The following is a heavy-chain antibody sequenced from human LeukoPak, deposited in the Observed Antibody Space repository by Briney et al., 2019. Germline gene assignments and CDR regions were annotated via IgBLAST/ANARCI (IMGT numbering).Heavy chain of an antibody. CDR3: ARDRSSAVAGYHFDT. CDR2: IYYSGST. D-gene: IGHD6-19*01. V-gene: IGHV4-59*11. Sequence: SETLSLTCTVSGGSISSHYWSWIRQPPGKGLEWIGYIYYSGSTTYNPSLKSRVTMSVDTSKNQFSLKLSSVTAADTAVYYCARDRSSAVAGYHFDTWGQGTLVTVSS. CDR1: GGSISSHY. J-gene: IGHJ4*02.